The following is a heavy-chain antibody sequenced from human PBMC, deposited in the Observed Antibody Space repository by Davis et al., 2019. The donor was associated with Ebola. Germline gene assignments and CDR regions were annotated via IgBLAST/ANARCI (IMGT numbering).Heavy chain of an antibody. CDR2: IIPILGIA. Sequence: SVKVSCKASGYTFTSYGISWVRQAPGQGLEWMGRIIPILGIANYAQKFQGRVTITADKSTSTAYMELSSLRSEDTAVYYCARDGGIAAAAYYYGMDVWGQGTTVTVSS. D-gene: IGHD6-13*01. CDR3: ARDGGIAAAAYYYGMDV. V-gene: IGHV1-69*04. J-gene: IGHJ6*02. CDR1: GYTFTSYG.